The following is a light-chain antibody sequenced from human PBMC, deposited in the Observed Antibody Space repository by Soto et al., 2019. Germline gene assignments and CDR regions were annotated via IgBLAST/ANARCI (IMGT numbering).Light chain of an antibody. V-gene: IGKV1-39*01. CDR1: QSISSY. CDR2: AAS. J-gene: IGKJ5*01. Sequence: DIQRTPSQSSLSAPVVYRVTITSRASQSISSYLNLYQQKPGKAPKLLIYAASSLQSGVPSRFSGSGSGTEFSFIITSLQREDLATYYCQQYYGLPPLTCGQGTRREIK. CDR3: QQYYGLPPLT.